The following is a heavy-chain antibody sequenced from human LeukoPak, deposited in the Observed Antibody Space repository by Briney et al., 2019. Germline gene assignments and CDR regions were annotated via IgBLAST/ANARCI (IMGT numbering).Heavy chain of an antibody. CDR2: IKQDGSEK. V-gene: IGHV3-7*01. CDR1: GVTFSNYW. J-gene: IGHJ4*02. Sequence: GGSLRLSCAASGVTFSNYWMTWVRQAPGKGLEWVASIKQDGSEKYYVDSVKGRFTISRDNAKNSLYLQMNSLRAEDTAVFYCASQRSGWYEGSSGSYYFDYWGQGTLVTVSS. D-gene: IGHD6-19*01. CDR3: ASQRSGWYEGSSGSYYFDY.